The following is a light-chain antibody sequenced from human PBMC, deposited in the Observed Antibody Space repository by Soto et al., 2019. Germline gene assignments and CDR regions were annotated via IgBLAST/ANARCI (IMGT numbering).Light chain of an antibody. J-gene: IGLJ1*01. CDR2: EVS. CDR3: SSYSISTAYL. Sequence: QSALTQPASVCGSPGQSITISCTGTSSDVGGYDYVSWYQLHPGKAPKLMVFEVSNRPSGVSYRFSGSKSGNTASLTISGLQAEDEADYFCSSYSISTAYLFGTGTTVTV. CDR1: SSDVGGYDY. V-gene: IGLV2-14*01.